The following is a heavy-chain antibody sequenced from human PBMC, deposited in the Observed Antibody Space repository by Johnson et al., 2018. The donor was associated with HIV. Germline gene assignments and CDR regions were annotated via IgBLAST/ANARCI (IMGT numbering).Heavy chain of an antibody. D-gene: IGHD3-22*01. CDR1: GFTFDDYV. Sequence: VQLLESGGGVVRPGGSLRLSCAASGFTFDDYVMSWVRQAPGKGLEWVSGINWNGGRTDYADSVKGRLTISRDNAKNSLHLQMNSLRAEDTALYYCARESAYYDSSGYLGRAFDIWGQGTMVTVSS. J-gene: IGHJ3*02. V-gene: IGHV3-20*04. CDR2: INWNGGRT. CDR3: ARESAYYDSSGYLGRAFDI.